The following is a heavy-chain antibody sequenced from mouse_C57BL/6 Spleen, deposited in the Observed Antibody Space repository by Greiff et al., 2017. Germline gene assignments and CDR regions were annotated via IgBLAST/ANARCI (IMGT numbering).Heavy chain of an antibody. CDR3: AIPYYYGSSYWYCDV. D-gene: IGHD1-1*01. V-gene: IGHV14-3*01. Sequence: EVQLQQSVAELVRPGASVKLSCTASGFNIKNTYMHWVKQRPEQGLEWIGRIDPANGNTKSAPKFQGKATITADTSSNTAYLQRSSLTSEDTAIYYCAIPYYYGSSYWYCDVWGTGTTVTVAS. CDR2: IDPANGNT. J-gene: IGHJ1*03. CDR1: GFNIKNTY.